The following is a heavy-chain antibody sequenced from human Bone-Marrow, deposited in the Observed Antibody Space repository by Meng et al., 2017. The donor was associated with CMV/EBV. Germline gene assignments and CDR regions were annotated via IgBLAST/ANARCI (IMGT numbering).Heavy chain of an antibody. J-gene: IGHJ3*01. D-gene: IGHD7-27*01. CDR1: GASISSQSYH. Sequence: SETLSLTCTVSGASISSQSYHWGWIRQPPGKGPEWIGNVFSSGGTYYNTSLKSRVTVSADMSKNEFSLKLTSVTAADTGVYYCARGLTRAAFDLWGQGPMVTVSS. CDR2: VFSSGGT. CDR3: ARGLTRAAFDL. V-gene: IGHV4-39*01.